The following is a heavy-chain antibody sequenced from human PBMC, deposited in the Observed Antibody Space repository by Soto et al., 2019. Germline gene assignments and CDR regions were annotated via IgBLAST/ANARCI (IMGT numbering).Heavy chain of an antibody. J-gene: IGHJ4*02. V-gene: IGHV4-59*01. CDR1: DDSISSYY. CDR3: VRVTRSYRSGWYLDY. CDR2: IYYSGST. D-gene: IGHD6-19*01. Sequence: PSETLSITCAVSDDSISSYYWSCIRHPPEKRLEWIGYIYYSGSTNYNPSLKSRVTISVDTSKNQFSLKLSSVTAADTAVYYCVRVTRSYRSGWYLDYLSQGTMVTGS.